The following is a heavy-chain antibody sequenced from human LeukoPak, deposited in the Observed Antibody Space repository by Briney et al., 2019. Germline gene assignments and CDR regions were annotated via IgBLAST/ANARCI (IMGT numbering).Heavy chain of an antibody. D-gene: IGHD1-26*01. Sequence: QPGGSLGLSCTASGFTFSTYSINWVRQAPGKGLEWISYISSSGGTKHYADSVKGRFTISRDNAKNSVYLQMNSLRAEDTAVYYCARDRSFYWYFDLWGRGTLVTVSS. V-gene: IGHV3-48*01. CDR1: GFTFSTYS. J-gene: IGHJ2*01. CDR2: ISSSGGTK. CDR3: ARDRSFYWYFDL.